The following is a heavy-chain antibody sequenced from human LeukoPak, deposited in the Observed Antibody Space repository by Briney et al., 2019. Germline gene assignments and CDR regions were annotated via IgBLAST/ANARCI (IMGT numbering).Heavy chain of an antibody. CDR1: GYTFTGSY. V-gene: IGHV1-2*04. Sequence: ASVKVSCKASGYTFTGSYMHWVRQAPGQGLEWMGLINHHSGGTNYAQTFQGWVTMTRDTSISTAYMELSRLRSDDTAVYYCARGDSSSWGWFDPWGQGTLVTVSS. D-gene: IGHD6-13*01. CDR2: INHHSGGT. CDR3: ARGDSSSWGWFDP. J-gene: IGHJ5*02.